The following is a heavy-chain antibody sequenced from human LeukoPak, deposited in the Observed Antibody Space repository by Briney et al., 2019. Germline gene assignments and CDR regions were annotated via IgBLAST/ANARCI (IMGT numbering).Heavy chain of an antibody. CDR1: GFTFSNAW. CDR3: TTDHPPDKLWFGELLFTRDAGFDY. Sequence: GGSLRLSCAASGFTFSNAWMSWVRQAPGKGLEWVGRIKSKTDGGTTDYAAPVKGRFTISRDDSKNTLYLQMNSLKTEDTAVYYCTTDHPPDKLWFGELLFTRDAGFDYWGQGTLVTVSS. D-gene: IGHD3-10*01. V-gene: IGHV3-15*01. CDR2: IKSKTDGGTT. J-gene: IGHJ4*02.